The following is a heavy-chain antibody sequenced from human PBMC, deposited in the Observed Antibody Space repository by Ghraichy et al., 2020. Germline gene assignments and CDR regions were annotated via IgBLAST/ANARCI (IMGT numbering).Heavy chain of an antibody. Sequence: GGSLRLSCAASGFTFSSYWMHWVRQAPGKGLVWVSRINSDGSTTTYADSVKGRFTISRDNAKNTLYLQMSSLRAEDTAVYYCARAVAGYYDQWGQGTLVTVSS. CDR1: GFTFSSYW. V-gene: IGHV3-74*01. CDR2: INSDGSTT. J-gene: IGHJ4*02. CDR3: ARAVAGYYDQ. D-gene: IGHD6-19*01.